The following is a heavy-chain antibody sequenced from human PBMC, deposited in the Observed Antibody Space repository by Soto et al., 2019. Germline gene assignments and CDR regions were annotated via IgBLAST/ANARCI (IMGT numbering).Heavy chain of an antibody. D-gene: IGHD3-9*01. Sequence: PGGSVRLSCAAAVSTFSSHAVCWVRQAPGKGLEWVSAISGSGGSTYYADSVKGRFTISRDNSKNTLYMQMNSLRAEDTAVYYCVKDLPVLLYFDWSADAFYIWGQGTMVTVSS. J-gene: IGHJ3*02. CDR3: VKDLPVLLYFDWSADAFYI. V-gene: IGHV3-23*01. CDR1: VSTFSSHA. CDR2: ISGSGGST.